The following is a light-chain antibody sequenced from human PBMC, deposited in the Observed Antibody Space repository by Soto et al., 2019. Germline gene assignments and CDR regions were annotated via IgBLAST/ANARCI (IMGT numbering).Light chain of an antibody. CDR1: QSISNH. CDR2: AAS. Sequence: DIQMTQSPSSLSASVEDRVIITCQASQSISNHLNWYQQKPGKAPKLLIFAASSLQSGVPSRFSGSGSGTDFTLTISSLQPEDFATYYCQQFKNYPITFGQGTRLEIK. J-gene: IGKJ5*01. CDR3: QQFKNYPIT. V-gene: IGKV1-39*01.